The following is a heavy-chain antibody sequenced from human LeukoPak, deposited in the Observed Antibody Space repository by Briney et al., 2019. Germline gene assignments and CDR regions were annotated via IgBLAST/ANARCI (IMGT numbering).Heavy chain of an antibody. Sequence: ASVKVSCKASGYTFTSYDINWVRQAPGQGLEWMGWISAYNGNTNYAQKLQGRVTMTTDTSTSTAYMELRSLRSDDTAVYYCARVRMTTVTTMGLDPWGQGTLVTVSS. J-gene: IGHJ5*02. CDR1: GYTFTSYD. D-gene: IGHD4-11*01. CDR2: ISAYNGNT. V-gene: IGHV1-18*01. CDR3: ARVRMTTVTTMGLDP.